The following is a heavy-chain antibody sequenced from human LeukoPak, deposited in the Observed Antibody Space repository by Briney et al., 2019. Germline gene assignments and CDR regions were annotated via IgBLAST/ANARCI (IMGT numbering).Heavy chain of an antibody. D-gene: IGHD2-2*01. CDR1: GYTSTSYY. J-gene: IGHJ4*02. CDR2: INPSGGST. V-gene: IGHV1-46*01. Sequence: ASVKVSCKASGYTSTSYYMHWVRQAPGQGLEWMGIINPSGGSTSYAQKFQGRVTMTRDMSTSTVYMELSSLRSEDTAVYYCAREAYCSSTSCTDASADYWGQGTLVTVSS. CDR3: AREAYCSSTSCTDASADY.